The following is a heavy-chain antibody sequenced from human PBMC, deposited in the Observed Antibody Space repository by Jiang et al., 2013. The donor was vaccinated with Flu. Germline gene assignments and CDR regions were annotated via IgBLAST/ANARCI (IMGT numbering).Heavy chain of an antibody. CDR3: AKGISSVGFLNWFDP. J-gene: IGHJ5*02. D-gene: IGHD1-26*01. CDR1: GFTFSDYY. Sequence: SGFTFSDYYMSWIRQAPGKGLEWVSYISSSGSTIYYADSVKGRFTISRDNSKNTLYLQMNSLRAEDTAVYYCAKGISSVGFLNWFDPWGQGTLVTVSS. V-gene: IGHV3-11*01. CDR2: ISSSGSTI.